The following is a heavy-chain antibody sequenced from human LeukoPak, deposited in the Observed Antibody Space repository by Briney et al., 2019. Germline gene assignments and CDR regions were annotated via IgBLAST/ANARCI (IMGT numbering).Heavy chain of an antibody. CDR3: ARAQAYSGRIFDF. D-gene: IGHD1-26*01. Sequence: SQTLSLTCAISGDSVSSNIAAWNWIRQSPSRGLEWLGRTFYRSKWYNEYAVSVKSRITINPDTSKNQFSLQLNSVTPEDTAVYYCARAQAYSGRIFDFWGQGTLVTVSS. CDR1: GDSVSSNIAA. CDR2: TFYRSKWYN. V-gene: IGHV6-1*01. J-gene: IGHJ4*02.